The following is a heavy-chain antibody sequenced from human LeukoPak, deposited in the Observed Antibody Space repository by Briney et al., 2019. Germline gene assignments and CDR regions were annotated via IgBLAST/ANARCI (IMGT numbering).Heavy chain of an antibody. CDR1: GYTFTNYD. CDR2: MNPNSGNT. D-gene: IGHD3-22*01. J-gene: IGHJ4*02. Sequence: ASVKVSCKASGYTFTNYDINWVRQATGQGLEWMGWMNPNSGNTGYAQKFQGRVTMTRNTSISTAYMELSSLRSEDTAVYYCARVRYYDSSGYYLHAVDYWGQGTLVTVSS. CDR3: ARVRYYDSSGYYLHAVDY. V-gene: IGHV1-8*01.